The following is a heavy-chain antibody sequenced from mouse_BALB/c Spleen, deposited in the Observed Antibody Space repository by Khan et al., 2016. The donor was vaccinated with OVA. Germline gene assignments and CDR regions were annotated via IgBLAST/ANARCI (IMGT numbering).Heavy chain of an antibody. D-gene: IGHD2-4*01. J-gene: IGHJ3*01. V-gene: IGHV5-9-4*01. Sequence: EVELVESGGGLVKPGGSLKLSCAASGFTFSSYAMSWVRQSPEKRLEWVAEISSGGSYTYYPDTMKGRFTIPRDNAKNTLYLEISSLRSEDTAMYYCARGEDDYDETWFAYWGQGTLVTVSA. CDR1: GFTFSSYA. CDR2: ISSGGSYT. CDR3: ARGEDDYDETWFAY.